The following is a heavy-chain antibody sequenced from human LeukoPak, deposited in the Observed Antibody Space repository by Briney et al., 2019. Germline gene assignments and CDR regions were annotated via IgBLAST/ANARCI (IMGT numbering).Heavy chain of an antibody. V-gene: IGHV3-33*06. D-gene: IGHD2-2*01. Sequence: GGSLRLSCAASGFTFSNVWMNWVRQAPGKGLEWVAVIWYDGSNKYYADSVKGRFTISRDNSKNTLYLQMNSLRAEDTAVYYCAKDSSTRTAYYFDYWGQGTLVTVSS. CDR1: GFTFSNVW. J-gene: IGHJ4*02. CDR2: IWYDGSNK. CDR3: AKDSSTRTAYYFDY.